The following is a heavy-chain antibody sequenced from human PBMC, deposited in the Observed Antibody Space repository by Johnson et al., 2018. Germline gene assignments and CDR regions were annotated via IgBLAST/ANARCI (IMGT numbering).Heavy chain of an antibody. CDR2: ISYDGSNK. D-gene: IGHD6-13*01. CDR3: ARDISYSSWYEGGAFDI. V-gene: IGHV3-30-3*01. CDR1: GFTFSTYA. J-gene: IGHJ3*02. Sequence: QVQLVESGGGLVQPGRSLRLSCAASGFTFSTYALHWVRQAPGKGLEWVAVISYDGSNKYYADSVKGRFTISRDNSKNTLYLQMNSLRAEDTAGYYCARDISYSSWYEGGAFDIWGQGTMVTVSS.